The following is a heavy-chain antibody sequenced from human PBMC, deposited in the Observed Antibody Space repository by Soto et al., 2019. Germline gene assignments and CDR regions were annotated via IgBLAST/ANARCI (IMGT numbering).Heavy chain of an antibody. J-gene: IGHJ6*02. CDR3: AREVLPTFYYYYGMDV. CDR1: GFTFSSYS. Sequence: GGSLRLSCAASGFTFSSYSMNWVRQAPGKGLEWVSYISSSSSTIYYADSVKGRFTISRDNAKNSLYLQMNSLRDEDTAVYYCAREVLPTFYYYYGMDVWGQGTTVTVSS. D-gene: IGHD2-15*01. V-gene: IGHV3-48*02. CDR2: ISSSSSTI.